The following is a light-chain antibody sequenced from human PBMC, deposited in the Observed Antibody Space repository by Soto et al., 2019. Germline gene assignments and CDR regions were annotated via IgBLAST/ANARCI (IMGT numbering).Light chain of an antibody. CDR2: AAS. CDR1: QSISTY. J-gene: IGKJ1*01. V-gene: IGKV1-6*01. CDR3: LQLYNFSWT. Sequence: QMTQSPSSLSASVGDRATFTCRASQSISTYLAWYQQKPGKAPRLLIFAASNLQSGVPSRFSGSGSGTDFTLTISRLQPEDFATYYCLQLYNFSWTFGQGSKVDI.